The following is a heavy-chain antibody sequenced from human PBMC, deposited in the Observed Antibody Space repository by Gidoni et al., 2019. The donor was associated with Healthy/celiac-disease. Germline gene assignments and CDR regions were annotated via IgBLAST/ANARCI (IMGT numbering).Heavy chain of an antibody. CDR2: ISVSGVSK. D-gene: IGHD2-2*02. CDR1: GFTFSSYD. J-gene: IGHJ4*02. Sequence: EVQLLESGGGLVQPGGSLRLSCAASGFTFSSYDMRWVRQAPGKGLEWVSAISVSGVSKYYADSVKGRFTISRDNSKNTLYLQMNSLRAEDTAVYYCAKDRYCSSTSCYTYFDYWGQGTLVTVSS. CDR3: AKDRYCSSTSCYTYFDY. V-gene: IGHV3-23*01.